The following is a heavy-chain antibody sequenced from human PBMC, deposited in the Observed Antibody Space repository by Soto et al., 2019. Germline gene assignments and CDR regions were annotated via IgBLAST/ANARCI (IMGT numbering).Heavy chain of an antibody. D-gene: IGHD2-8*01. V-gene: IGHV1-69*13. CDR1: GGTFSSYA. CDR2: IIPIFGTA. J-gene: IGHJ6*02. CDR3: AGTNGYAAHYYYYYGMDV. Sequence: ASVKVSCKASGGTFSSYAISWVRQAPGQGLEWMGGIIPIFGTANYAQKFQGRVTITADESTSTAYMELSSLRSEDTAVYYCAGTNGYAAHYYYYYGMDVWGQGTTVTVSS.